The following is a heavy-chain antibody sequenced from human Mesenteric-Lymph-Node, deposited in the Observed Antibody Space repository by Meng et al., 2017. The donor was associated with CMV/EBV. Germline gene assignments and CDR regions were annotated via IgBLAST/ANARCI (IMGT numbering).Heavy chain of an antibody. CDR1: GGTFSSYA. Sequence: ASVKVSCKASGGTFSSYAISWVRQATGQGLEWMGWMNPNSGNTGYAQKFQGRVTITTDESTSTAYMELSSLRSEDTAVYYCARDRGSSTSTKGYGMDVWGQGTTVTVSS. CDR3: ARDRGSSTSTKGYGMDV. CDR2: MNPNSGNT. V-gene: IGHV1-8*03. D-gene: IGHD2-2*01. J-gene: IGHJ6*02.